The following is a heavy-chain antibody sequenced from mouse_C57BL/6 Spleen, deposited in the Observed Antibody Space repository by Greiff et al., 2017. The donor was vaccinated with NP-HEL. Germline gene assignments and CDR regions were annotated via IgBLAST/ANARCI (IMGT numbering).Heavy chain of an antibody. J-gene: IGHJ1*03. Sequence: EVKLMESEGGLVQPGSSMKLSCTASGFTFSDYYMAWVRQVPEKGLEWVANINYDGSSTYYLDSLKSRFIISRDNAKNILYLQMSSLKSEDTATYYCARTGPSYWYCDVWGTGTTVTVSS. CDR3: ARTGPSYWYCDV. V-gene: IGHV5-16*01. CDR1: GFTFSDYY. CDR2: INYDGSST. D-gene: IGHD4-1*01.